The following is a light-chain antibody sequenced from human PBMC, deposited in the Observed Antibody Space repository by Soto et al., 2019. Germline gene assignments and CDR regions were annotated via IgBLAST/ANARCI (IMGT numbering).Light chain of an antibody. J-gene: IGLJ1*01. V-gene: IGLV2-14*01. CDR3: SSYTSTSTPLV. CDR2: DVS. CDR1: SSDIGGYNY. Sequence: QSALTQPASVSGSPGQSITISCTGTSSDIGGYNYVCWYQQYPGKAPKLIIYDVSNRPSGVSNRFSGSKSGNTASLTISGLQAEDEADYYCSSYTSTSTPLVFGTGTKVTVL.